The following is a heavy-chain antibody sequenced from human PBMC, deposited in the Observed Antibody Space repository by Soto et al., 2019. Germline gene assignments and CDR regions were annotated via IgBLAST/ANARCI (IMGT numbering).Heavy chain of an antibody. D-gene: IGHD3-10*01. Sequence: SETLSLICTVSGGSISTYYWSWIRRPPRKGLEWIGYIYNSGSTHSNPSLQSRVTISVDTSKNQFSLKLSSVTAADTAIYYCARARITMVREVIKYNMDVWGQGTTVTVSS. CDR2: IYNSGST. CDR3: ARARITMVREVIKYNMDV. J-gene: IGHJ6*02. V-gene: IGHV4-59*01. CDR1: GGSISTYY.